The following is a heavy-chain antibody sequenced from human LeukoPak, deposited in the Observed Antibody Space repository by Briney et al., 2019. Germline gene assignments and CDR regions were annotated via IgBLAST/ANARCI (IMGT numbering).Heavy chain of an antibody. CDR1: GGSISSYC. J-gene: IGHJ4*02. CDR3: ASGVVPAAYIDS. V-gene: IGHV4-59*01. CDR2: IFYSGST. D-gene: IGHD2-2*01. Sequence: PSETLSLTCTVSGGSISSYCWSWIRQPPGKGLEWIGYIFYSGSTNYNPSLKSRVTISADTSKNQFSLKLSSVTAADTAVYYCASGVVPAAYIDSWGQGTPVTVSS.